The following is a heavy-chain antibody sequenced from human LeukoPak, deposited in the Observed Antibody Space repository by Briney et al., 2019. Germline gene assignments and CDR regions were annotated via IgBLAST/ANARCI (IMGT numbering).Heavy chain of an antibody. J-gene: IGHJ4*02. D-gene: IGHD6-13*01. CDR1: GYTFTSYG. CDR3: ARERHSIAATGTPGGY. CDR2: ISAYNGNT. Sequence: GASVKVSCKASGYTFTSYGISWVRQAPGQGLEWMGWISAYNGNTNYAQKLQGRVTMTTDTFTSTAYMELSRLRSDDTAVYYCARERHSIAATGTPGGYWGQGTLVTVSS. V-gene: IGHV1-18*01.